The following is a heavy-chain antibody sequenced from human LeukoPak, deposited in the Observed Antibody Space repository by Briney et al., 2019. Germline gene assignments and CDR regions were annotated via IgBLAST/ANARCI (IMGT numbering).Heavy chain of an antibody. CDR3: ASLYYDSGGYSRDY. V-gene: IGHV4-4*07. J-gene: IGHJ4*02. D-gene: IGHD3-22*01. CDR1: GGSTSSYY. CDR2: IYISGST. Sequence: KPSETLSLTCTVSGGSTSSYYWSWIRQPAGKGLEWIGRIYISGSTNYNPSLKSRVTMSLDTSKNQLSLKLSSVTAADTAVYFCASLYYDSGGYSRDYWGQGTLVTVSS.